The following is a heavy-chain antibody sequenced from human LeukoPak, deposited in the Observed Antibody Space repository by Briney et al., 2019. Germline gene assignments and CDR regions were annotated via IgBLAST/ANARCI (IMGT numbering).Heavy chain of an antibody. D-gene: IGHD6-13*01. CDR1: GFPFSSYA. CDR3: ARSIPYGTTWYGRSDY. J-gene: IGHJ4*02. Sequence: GGCLRLSCTAAGFPFSSYAMTWVRQAPWKGLEWVDNIKPDGTTKFYVDSMKGRFTISRDNALNSLYLQMNSLRAEDTAIYYCARSIPYGTTWYGRSDYWGQGTLVTVSS. CDR2: IKPDGTTK. V-gene: IGHV3-7*03.